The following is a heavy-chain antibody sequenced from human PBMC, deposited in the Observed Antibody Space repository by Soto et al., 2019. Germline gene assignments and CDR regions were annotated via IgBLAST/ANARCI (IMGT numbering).Heavy chain of an antibody. D-gene: IGHD6-13*01. J-gene: IGHJ6*02. Sequence: SVKVTCKASGGPLISYAIGWVRQAPGQGLEWMGGIIPIFGTANYAQKFQGRVTITADESTSTAYMELSSLRSEDTAVYYCARGTPYSLVWGQGTTVTVSS. V-gene: IGHV1-69*01. CDR3: ARGTPYSLV. CDR1: GGPLISYA. CDR2: IIPIFGTA.